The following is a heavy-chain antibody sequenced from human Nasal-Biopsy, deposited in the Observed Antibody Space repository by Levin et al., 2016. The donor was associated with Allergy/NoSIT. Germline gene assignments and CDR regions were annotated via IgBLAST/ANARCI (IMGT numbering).Heavy chain of an antibody. CDR2: ITGYNGDT. CDR3: ARDLEFSSEAFDV. V-gene: IGHV1-18*01. Sequence: ASVKVSCKASGYTFSDYGLNWVRQAPGQGFEWMGWITGYNGDTRYAQKFQDRVTLTIDASTTTTYMELRSLTSDDTAVYYCARDLEFSSEAFDVWGQGSMVTVSS. CDR1: GYTFSDYG. D-gene: IGHD2/OR15-2a*01. J-gene: IGHJ3*01.